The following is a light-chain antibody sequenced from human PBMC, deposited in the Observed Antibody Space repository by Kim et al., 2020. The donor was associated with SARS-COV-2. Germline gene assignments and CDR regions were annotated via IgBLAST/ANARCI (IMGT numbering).Light chain of an antibody. CDR2: GAS. Sequence: SPCARATPTCPASAGSSSSYLSWYQQKHAQAPSSLLYGASSRATGIPDRFSGSGSGTDFILTISRLQPEDFAVYYCQQYDSSPPWTFGHGTKLEI. CDR1: AGSSSSY. J-gene: IGKJ2*02. CDR3: QQYDSSPPWT. V-gene: IGKV3-20*01.